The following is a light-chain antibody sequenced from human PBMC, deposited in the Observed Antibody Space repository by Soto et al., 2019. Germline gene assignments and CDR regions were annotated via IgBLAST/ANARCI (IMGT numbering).Light chain of an antibody. Sequence: ETVMTQSPATLSVSPGERATLSCRASQSARISLGWYQQKPGQAPRLLIYGASTRAAGIPDRFSGSGSGTDFTLTISSLEPEDFAVYYCHHRGNGITFGQGTRLEIK. CDR1: QSARIS. J-gene: IGKJ5*01. CDR2: GAS. V-gene: IGKV3D-15*01. CDR3: HHRGNGIT.